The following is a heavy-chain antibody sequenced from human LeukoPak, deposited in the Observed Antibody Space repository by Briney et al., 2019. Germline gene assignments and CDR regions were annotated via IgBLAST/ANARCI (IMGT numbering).Heavy chain of an antibody. CDR1: GFTFSSYW. J-gene: IGHJ3*02. Sequence: GRSPRLSCAASGFTFSSYWMSWVRQAPGKGLEWVANIKQDGSEKYYVDSVKGRFTISRDNAKNSLYLQMNSLRAEDTAVYYCASLFGVVANDAFDIWGQGTMVTVSS. V-gene: IGHV3-7*01. CDR2: IKQDGSEK. CDR3: ASLFGVVANDAFDI. D-gene: IGHD3-3*01.